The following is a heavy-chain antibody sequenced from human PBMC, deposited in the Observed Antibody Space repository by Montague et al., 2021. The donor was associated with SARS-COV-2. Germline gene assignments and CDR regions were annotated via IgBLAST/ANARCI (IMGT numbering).Heavy chain of an antibody. CDR3: VRERIQLWSWGMYV. J-gene: IGHJ6*02. CDR2: INYSGST. CDR1: GGSISSYY. D-gene: IGHD5-18*01. V-gene: IGHV4-59*13. Sequence: SETLSLTCTVSGGSISSYYWSWIRQPPGKGLEWVGYINYSGSTKYNPSLKIRVTISVDTSKNQFSLNLSSVTAADTAVYYCVRERIQLWSWGMYVWGQGTRVTVSS.